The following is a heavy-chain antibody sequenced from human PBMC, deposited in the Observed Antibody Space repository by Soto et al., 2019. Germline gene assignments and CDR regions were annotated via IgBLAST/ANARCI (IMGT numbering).Heavy chain of an antibody. J-gene: IGHJ4*02. D-gene: IGHD4-17*01. CDR1: GGSISGSSYY. Sequence: QLQLQESGPGLVKPSETLSLTCTVSGGSISGSSYYWGWIRQPPGKGLEWIGTIFYSGTTYYNPSLKSRFTISVDTSKNQFALRLTSVTAADTAVYYCASYGAYPDYWGQGTLVTVSS. CDR2: IFYSGTT. V-gene: IGHV4-39*01. CDR3: ASYGAYPDY.